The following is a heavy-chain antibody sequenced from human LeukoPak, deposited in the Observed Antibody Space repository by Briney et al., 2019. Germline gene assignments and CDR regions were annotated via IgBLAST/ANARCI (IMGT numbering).Heavy chain of an antibody. J-gene: IGHJ6*02. CDR2: IGVAGDT. Sequence: PGGSLRLSCAASGFVFSSYDLHWVRQPPGKGLEWVSSIGVAGDTYYPDSVKGRFTISRDNSKNTLYLQMNSLRAEDTAVYYCAKFLVSVAGTDAYYYYGMDVWGQGTTVTVSS. CDR1: GFVFSSYD. V-gene: IGHV3-13*01. D-gene: IGHD6-19*01. CDR3: AKFLVSVAGTDAYYYYGMDV.